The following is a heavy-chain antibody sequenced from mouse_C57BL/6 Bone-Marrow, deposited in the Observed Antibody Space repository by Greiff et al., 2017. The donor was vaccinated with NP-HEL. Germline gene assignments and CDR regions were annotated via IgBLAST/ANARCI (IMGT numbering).Heavy chain of an antibody. J-gene: IGHJ2*01. CDR3: ARHRGNYLDY. CDR1: GFTFSSYG. D-gene: IGHD3-3*01. V-gene: IGHV5-6*01. Sequence: EVQGVESGGDLEKPGGSLKLSCAASGFTFSSYGMSWVRQTPDKRLEWVATISSGGSYTYYPDSVKGRFTISRDNAKNTLYLQMSSLKSEDTAMYYCARHRGNYLDYWGQGTTLTVSS. CDR2: ISSGGSYT.